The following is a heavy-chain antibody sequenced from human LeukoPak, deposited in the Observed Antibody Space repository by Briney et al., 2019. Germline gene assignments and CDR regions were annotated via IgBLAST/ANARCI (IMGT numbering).Heavy chain of an antibody. J-gene: IGHJ4*02. CDR1: GYTFTGYY. Sequence: PGASVKVSCKASGYTFTGYYMHWVRQAPGQGLEWMGWINPNSGVTNYAQKFQGRVTMTRDTSISTAYMELSRLRSDDTAVYYCARDTVVPAATFDYWGQGTLVTVSS. V-gene: IGHV1-2*02. CDR2: INPNSGVT. CDR3: ARDTVVPAATFDY. D-gene: IGHD2-2*01.